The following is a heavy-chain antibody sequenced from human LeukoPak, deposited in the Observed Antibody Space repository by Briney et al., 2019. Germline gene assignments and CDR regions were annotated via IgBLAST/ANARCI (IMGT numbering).Heavy chain of an antibody. J-gene: IGHJ4*02. V-gene: IGHV3-48*03. CDR1: GFTFSSYE. Sequence: GGSLRLSCAASGFTFSSYEMNWVRQAPGKGLEWVSYITSGASTIYYPDSVKGRFTISRDNAKNSLYLQMNSLRVEDTAVYYCARQDPELAYWGQGTLVTVAS. CDR3: ARQDPELAY. D-gene: IGHD1-26*01. CDR2: ITSGASTI.